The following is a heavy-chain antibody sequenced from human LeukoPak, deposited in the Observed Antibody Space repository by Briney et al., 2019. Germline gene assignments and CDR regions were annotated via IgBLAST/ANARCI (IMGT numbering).Heavy chain of an antibody. J-gene: IGHJ3*02. D-gene: IGHD3-9*01. Sequence: SETLSLTCAVYGGSFSGYYWSWIRQPPGKGLEWIGEVNHSGSTNYNPSLKSRVTISVDTSKNKFSLKLSSVTAADTAVYYYARGVLRYFDWLPNHDAFDIWGQGAMVTVSS. V-gene: IGHV4-34*01. CDR2: VNHSGST. CDR3: ARGVLRYFDWLPNHDAFDI. CDR1: GGSFSGYY.